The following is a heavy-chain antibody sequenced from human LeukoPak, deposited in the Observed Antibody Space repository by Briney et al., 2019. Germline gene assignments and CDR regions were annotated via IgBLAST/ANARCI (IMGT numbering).Heavy chain of an antibody. Sequence: PGGSLRLSCAASGFTFSYYNMNWVRQAPGKGPVWVSRINPDGSRIDYAESVRGRFTISRDSAKNTLYLQMNSLRAEDTAVYYCSRDFVGADDYWGQGTLVTVSS. J-gene: IGHJ4*02. CDR2: INPDGSRI. V-gene: IGHV3-74*01. CDR3: SRDFVGADDY. D-gene: IGHD1-26*01. CDR1: GFTFSYYN.